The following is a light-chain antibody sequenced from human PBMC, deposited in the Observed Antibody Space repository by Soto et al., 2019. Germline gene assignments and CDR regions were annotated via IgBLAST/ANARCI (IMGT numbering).Light chain of an antibody. J-gene: IGLJ1*01. CDR2: DVS. CDR1: SSDVGSSNG. CDR3: SSYTSSSTYV. V-gene: IGLV2-18*02. Sequence: QSVLTQPPSVSGSPGQSVTISCTGTSSDVGSSNGVSWYQQPPGTAPKLMIYDVSNRPSGVPVRFSGSKSGNTASLTISGLQAEDEADYYCSSYTSSSTYVFGTGTKVTVL.